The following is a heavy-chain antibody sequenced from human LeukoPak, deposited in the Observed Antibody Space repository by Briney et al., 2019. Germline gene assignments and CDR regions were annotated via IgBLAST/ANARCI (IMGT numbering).Heavy chain of an antibody. Sequence: GGSLRLSCAASGFTFSTYAMSWVRQAPGKGLEWVSTISGSGGGIYYADSVKGRFTISRDNSKNTLYLQMNSLRAEDAAVYYCAKDGSGNGYPNYYFDYWGQGTLVTVSS. D-gene: IGHD5-24*01. J-gene: IGHJ4*02. CDR3: AKDGSGNGYPNYYFDY. CDR1: GFTFSTYA. V-gene: IGHV3-23*01. CDR2: ISGSGGGI.